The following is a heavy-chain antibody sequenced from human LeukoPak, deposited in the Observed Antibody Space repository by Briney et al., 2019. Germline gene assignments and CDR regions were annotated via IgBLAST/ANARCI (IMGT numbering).Heavy chain of an antibody. V-gene: IGHV1-2*02. J-gene: IGHJ6*02. CDR2: IDPNSGGT. CDR1: GYSFLGFY. Sequence: GASVKVSCKASGYSFLGFYLHWVRQAPGQGLQWMGWIDPNSGGTNYGQKFQGRVTLTRDTSINTAYLELTSLRSDDTAVYYCARDRIAISQWFGDFLKYYGMDVWGLGTTVIVSS. D-gene: IGHD3-10*01. CDR3: ARDRIAISQWFGDFLKYYGMDV.